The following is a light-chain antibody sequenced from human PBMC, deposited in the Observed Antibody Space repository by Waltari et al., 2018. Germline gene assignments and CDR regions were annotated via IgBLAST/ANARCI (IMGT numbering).Light chain of an antibody. CDR1: DIRCKT. CDR3: QVWDGDSDHPV. J-gene: IGLJ2*01. Sequence: YELTQPPSVSVAPGKPAKISCGGHDIRCKTVHWYQQKPGQAPVLVIYDDTVRPSGIPKRFSASDTATLTIARVEAGDEAVYYCQVWDGDSDHPVFGGGTKLTVL. V-gene: IGLV3-21*03. CDR2: DDT.